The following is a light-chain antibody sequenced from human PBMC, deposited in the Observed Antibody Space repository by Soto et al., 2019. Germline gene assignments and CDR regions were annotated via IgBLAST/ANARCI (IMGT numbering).Light chain of an antibody. CDR1: QGISSY. Sequence: DIQLTQSPSFLSAPVGDRVTITCRASQGISSYLARYQKKPGKAPKLLPYAAFTLQSGVPSRFSGSGSGTEFALSISRLQPEDFAAYYGQQLSRYPLTFGGGTKVVSK. CDR2: AAF. V-gene: IGKV1-9*01. CDR3: QQLSRYPLT. J-gene: IGKJ4*01.